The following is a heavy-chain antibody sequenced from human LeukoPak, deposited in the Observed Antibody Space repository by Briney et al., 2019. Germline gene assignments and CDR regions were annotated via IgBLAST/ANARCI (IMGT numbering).Heavy chain of an antibody. CDR1: GYTFTSYG. J-gene: IGHJ4*02. D-gene: IGHD3-22*01. V-gene: IGHV1-18*01. Sequence: GASVKVSCKASGYTFTSYGISWVRQAPGQGLEWMGWISAYNGNTNYAQKLQGRVTMTTDTSTSTAYMELRSLRSDDTAVYYCARFADSSGYYLGEYYFDYWGQGTLVTVSS. CDR3: ARFADSSGYYLGEYYFDY. CDR2: ISAYNGNT.